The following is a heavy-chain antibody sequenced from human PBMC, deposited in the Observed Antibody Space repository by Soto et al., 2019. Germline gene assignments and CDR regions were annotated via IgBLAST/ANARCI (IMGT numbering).Heavy chain of an antibody. CDR3: AHRISSSSIRYYFDY. J-gene: IGHJ4*02. CDR2: IYWDNDK. D-gene: IGHD6-13*01. Sequence: SGATLVNPTETLTLTCTLSGFSLSSGVGVGWVRQPPGKALEWLAVIYWDNDKYYSPSLKNGLTIIKDTSKNQVVLTMTNMDPVDTATYYCAHRISSSSIRYYFDYWGQGTLVTVSS. V-gene: IGHV2-5*02. CDR1: GFSLSSGVG.